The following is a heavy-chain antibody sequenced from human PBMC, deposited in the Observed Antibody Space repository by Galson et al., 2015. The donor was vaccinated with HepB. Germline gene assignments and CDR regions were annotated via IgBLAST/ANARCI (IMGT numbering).Heavy chain of an antibody. CDR2: IYYSGST. J-gene: IGHJ5*02. V-gene: IGHV4-59*08. CDR1: GYSFTSY. Sequence: SGAEVKKPGESLKISCKGSGYSFTSYWSWIRQPPGKGLEWIGYIYYSGSTNYNPSLKSRVTISVDTSKNQFSLKLSSVTAADTAVYYCARPLYSSSGGFDPWGQGTLVTVSS. CDR3: ARPLYSSSGGFDP. D-gene: IGHD6-13*01.